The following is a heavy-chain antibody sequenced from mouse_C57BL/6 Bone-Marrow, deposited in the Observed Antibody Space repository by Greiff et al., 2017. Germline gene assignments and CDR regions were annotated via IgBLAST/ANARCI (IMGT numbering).Heavy chain of an antibody. Sequence: EVKVVESGGGLVKPGGSLKLSCAASGFTFSSYTMSWVRQTPEKRLAWVATISGGGGNTYYPDSVKGRFTISRDNAKNTLYLQMSSRRSEDTALYYCARRVYFDYWGQGTTLTVSS. V-gene: IGHV5-9*01. CDR2: ISGGGGNT. J-gene: IGHJ2*01. CDR1: GFTFSSYT. CDR3: ARRVYFDY.